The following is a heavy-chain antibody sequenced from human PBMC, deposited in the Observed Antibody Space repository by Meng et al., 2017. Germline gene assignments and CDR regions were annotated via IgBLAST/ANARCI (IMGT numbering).Heavy chain of an antibody. CDR2: INAGNGNT. CDR3: ARDLGAGVVTAINY. Sequence: QVQLGQVGAEVKKPGASVKVSCKASGYTFTSYAMHWVRQAPGQRLEWMGWINAGNGNTKYSQKFQGRVTITRDTSASTAYMELSSLRSEDTAVYYCARDLGAGVVTAINYWGQGTLVTVSS. D-gene: IGHD2-21*02. J-gene: IGHJ4*02. CDR1: GYTFTSYA. V-gene: IGHV1-3*01.